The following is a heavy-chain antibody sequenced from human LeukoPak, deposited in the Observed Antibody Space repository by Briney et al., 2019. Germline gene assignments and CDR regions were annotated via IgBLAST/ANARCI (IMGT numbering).Heavy chain of an antibody. CDR2: INPNSGGT. CDR1: GYTFTGCY. Sequence: ASVKVSCKASGYTFTGCYMHWVRQAPGQGLEWMGWINPNSGGTNYAQKFQGRVTMTRDTSISTAYMELSRLRSDETAVYYCAREVIGGYSYGSGYWGQGTLVTVSS. V-gene: IGHV1-2*02. CDR3: AREVIGGYSYGSGY. D-gene: IGHD5-18*01. J-gene: IGHJ4*02.